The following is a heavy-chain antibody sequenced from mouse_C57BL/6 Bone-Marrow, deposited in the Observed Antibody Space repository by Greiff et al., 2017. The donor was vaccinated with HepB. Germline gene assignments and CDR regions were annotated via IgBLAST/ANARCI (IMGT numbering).Heavy chain of an antibody. CDR3: ARADYYGTWFAY. J-gene: IGHJ3*01. CDR1: GYSITSGYD. Sequence: VQLKESGPGMVKPSQSLSLTCTVTGYSITSGYDWHWIRHFPGNKLEWMGYISYSGSTNYNPSLKSRISITHDTSKNHFFLTLNSVTTEDTATYYCARADYYGTWFAYWGQGTLVTVSA. V-gene: IGHV3-1*01. D-gene: IGHD1-1*01. CDR2: ISYSGST.